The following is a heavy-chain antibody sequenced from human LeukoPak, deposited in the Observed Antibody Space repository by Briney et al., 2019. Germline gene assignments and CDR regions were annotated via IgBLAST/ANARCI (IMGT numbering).Heavy chain of an antibody. V-gene: IGHV3-21*01. J-gene: IGHJ4*02. D-gene: IGHD3-16*01. CDR3: VRDLILVWTPGDDFDH. CDR1: GFTFSSYS. CDR2: ISSSSSYI. Sequence: GGSLRLSCAASGFTFSSYSMNWVRQAPGKGLEWVSSISSSSSYIYYAASVKGRFTISRDNAKNSLYLQMNSLRAEDTAVYYCVRDLILVWTPGDDFDHWGQGTLVTVSS.